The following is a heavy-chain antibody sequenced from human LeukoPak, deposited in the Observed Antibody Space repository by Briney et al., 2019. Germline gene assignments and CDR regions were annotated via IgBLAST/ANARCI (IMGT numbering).Heavy chain of an antibody. D-gene: IGHD3-22*01. V-gene: IGHV3-15*01. J-gene: IGHJ6*02. CDR3: AILGEDYYDSSGYYYYGMDV. CDR1: GFTFSNAW. CDR2: IKSKTDGGTT. Sequence: PGGSLRLSCAASGFTFSNAWMSWVRQAPGKGLEWVGRIKSKTDGGTTDYAAPVKGRFTISRDDSKNTLYLQMNSLKTEDTAVYYCAILGEDYYDSSGYYYYGMDVWGQGTTVTVSS.